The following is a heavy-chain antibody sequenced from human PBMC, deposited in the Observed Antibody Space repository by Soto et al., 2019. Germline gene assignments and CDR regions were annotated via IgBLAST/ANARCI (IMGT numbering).Heavy chain of an antibody. D-gene: IGHD6-13*01. CDR1: GFTFRTYG. Sequence: PGGSLRLSCAASGFTFRTYGMHWVRQAPGKGLEWLTIIWFDGSNKYYADSVKGRFTVSRDNSNNTLYLQMNSLRADDTAVYYCAKDRAPRVAAAPDVWGQGTTVTVSS. J-gene: IGHJ6*02. CDR2: IWFDGSNK. V-gene: IGHV3-33*06. CDR3: AKDRAPRVAAAPDV.